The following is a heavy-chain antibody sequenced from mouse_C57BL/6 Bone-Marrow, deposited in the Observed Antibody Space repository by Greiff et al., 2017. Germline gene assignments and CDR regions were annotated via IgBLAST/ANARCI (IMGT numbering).Heavy chain of an antibody. J-gene: IGHJ2*01. V-gene: IGHV1-81*01. CDR3: APIYYDYDDY. D-gene: IGHD2-4*01. Sequence: QVQLQQSGAELVKPGASVTLSCTASGYTFTSYGISWVKQRTGQGLEWIGEIYPRSGNTYYNEKFKGKATLTADKSSCTAYMKLRSLTSEDSAVYFCAPIYYDYDDYWGQGTTLTVSS. CDR2: IYPRSGNT. CDR1: GYTFTSYG.